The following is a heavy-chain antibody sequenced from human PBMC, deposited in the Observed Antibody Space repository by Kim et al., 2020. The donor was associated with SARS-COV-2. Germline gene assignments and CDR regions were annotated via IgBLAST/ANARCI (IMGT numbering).Heavy chain of an antibody. J-gene: IGHJ4*02. CDR2: GSGDST. CDR3: AKAPSD. Sequence: GSGDSTYYADSVKGRFTISRDNSKNTLYLQMNSLRAEDTAVYYCAKAPSDWGQGTLVTVSS. V-gene: IGHV3-23*01.